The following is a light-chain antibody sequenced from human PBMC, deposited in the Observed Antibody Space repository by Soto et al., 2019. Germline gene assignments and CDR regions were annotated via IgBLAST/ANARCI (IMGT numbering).Light chain of an antibody. J-gene: IGKJ1*01. CDR1: QSINTY. Sequence: EVLFTQSPGTLSLSPGELATLSCRASQSINTYLAWYQQKPGQAPRLLIYGASNRATGIPDRFSGSGSGTDFTLTISRLEPEDFAVYYCQQYGSSGTFGQGTKVDIK. CDR2: GAS. CDR3: QQYGSSGT. V-gene: IGKV3-20*01.